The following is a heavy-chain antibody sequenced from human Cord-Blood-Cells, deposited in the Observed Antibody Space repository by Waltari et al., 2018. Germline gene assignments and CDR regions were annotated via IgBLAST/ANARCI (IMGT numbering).Heavy chain of an antibody. Sequence: QVQLVESGGGVVQPGRSLRLSCAASGFTFSSYGMTWVRQAPGNGLDGEGVIWLDGINKYYADSVKGRFTISRDNSKNTLYLQMNSLRAEDTAVYYCARDSSSWYFAFDIWGQGTMVTVSS. V-gene: IGHV3-33*01. D-gene: IGHD6-13*01. J-gene: IGHJ3*02. CDR3: ARDSSSWYFAFDI. CDR2: IWLDGINK. CDR1: GFTFSSYG.